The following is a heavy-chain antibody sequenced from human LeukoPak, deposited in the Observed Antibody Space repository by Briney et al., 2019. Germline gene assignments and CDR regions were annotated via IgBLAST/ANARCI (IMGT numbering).Heavy chain of an antibody. D-gene: IGHD6-19*01. J-gene: IGHJ4*02. CDR3: ARASRFSSGWYQDY. V-gene: IGHV1-69*06. CDR2: IIPIFGTA. CDR1: GGTFSSYA. Sequence: ASVKVPCKASGGTFSSYAISWVRQAPGQGLEWMGGIIPIFGTANYAQKFQGRVTITADKSTSTAYMELSSLRSEDTAVYYCARASRFSSGWYQDYWGQGTLVTVSS.